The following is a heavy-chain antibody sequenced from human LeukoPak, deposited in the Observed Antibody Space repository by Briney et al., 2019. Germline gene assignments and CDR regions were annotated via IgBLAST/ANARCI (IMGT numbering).Heavy chain of an antibody. CDR1: GFTFSSYE. J-gene: IGHJ4*02. V-gene: IGHV3-48*03. CDR2: ISSSGSTI. Sequence: GGSLRLSCAASGFTFSSYEMNWVRQAPGKGLEWVSYISSSGSTIYYADSVKGRFTISRDNSKNTLYLQMNSLRAEDTAVYSCAREGIGSRAGGCYYGLVYWGQGTLVTVSS. D-gene: IGHD3-10*01. CDR3: AREGIGSRAGGCYYGLVY.